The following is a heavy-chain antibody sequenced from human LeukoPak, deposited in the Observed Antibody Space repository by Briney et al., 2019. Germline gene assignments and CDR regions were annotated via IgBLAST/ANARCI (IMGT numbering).Heavy chain of an antibody. CDR1: GYTFTSYG. V-gene: IGHV1-18*01. CDR2: ISAYNGNT. D-gene: IGHD3-22*01. CDR3: ARDTRYYDSSGYSNY. Sequence: ASVKVSCKASGYTFTSYGITWVRQAPGQGLEWMGWISAYNGNTNYAQKLQGRVTMTTDTSTSTAYMELRSLRSDDTAVYYCARDTRYYDSSGYSNYWGQGTLVTVSS. J-gene: IGHJ4*02.